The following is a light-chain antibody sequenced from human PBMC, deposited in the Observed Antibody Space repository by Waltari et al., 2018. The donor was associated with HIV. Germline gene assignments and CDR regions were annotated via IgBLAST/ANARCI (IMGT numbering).Light chain of an antibody. V-gene: IGKV1D-8*01. CDR2: AAS. J-gene: IGKJ2*01. CDR3: QQYYSFPYT. CDR1: QGISSY. Sequence: VIWMTQSPSLLSASTAARVTISCRQSQGISSYLALYQQKPGKAPELLISAASTLQSGVPSRFSGSGSGTDFTLTISCLQSEDFATYYCQQYYSFPYTFGQGTKLEIK.